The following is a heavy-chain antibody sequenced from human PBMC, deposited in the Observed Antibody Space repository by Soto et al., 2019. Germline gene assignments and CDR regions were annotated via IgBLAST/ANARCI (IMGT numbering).Heavy chain of an antibody. J-gene: IGHJ3*02. V-gene: IGHV3-NL1*01. Sequence: GGSLRLSCALSGFKFNILSMNWVRQAPGKGLEWISDINGAGSNIYYTESVRGRFTISRDNSKNTLYLQMNSLRAEDTAVYYCARVLVTVGDAFDIWGQGTMVTVSS. D-gene: IGHD3-16*02. CDR2: INGAGSNI. CDR1: GFKFNILS. CDR3: ARVLVTVGDAFDI.